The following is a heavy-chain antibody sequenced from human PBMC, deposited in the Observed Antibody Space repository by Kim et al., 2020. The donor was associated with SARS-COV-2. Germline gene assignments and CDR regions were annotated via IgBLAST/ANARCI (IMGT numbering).Heavy chain of an antibody. Sequence: NPALQSRVTISVDETKNQCSRKLSSVTAADTAVYYCARVLVWAGTCYFDYWGQGTLVTVSS. CDR3: ARVLVWAGTCYFDY. D-gene: IGHD6-19*01. J-gene: IGHJ4*02. V-gene: IGHV4-4*02.